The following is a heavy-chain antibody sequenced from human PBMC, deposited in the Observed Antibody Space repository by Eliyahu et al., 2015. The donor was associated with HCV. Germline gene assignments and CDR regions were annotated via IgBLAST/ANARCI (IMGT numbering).Heavy chain of an antibody. D-gene: IGHD1-26*01. CDR2: IYYSGST. J-gene: IGHJ3*02. CDR3: AREVGAPDAFDI. CDR1: GGSISSSSYY. V-gene: IGHV4-39*07. Sequence: QLQLQESGPGLVKPSETLSLTCTVSGGSISSSSYYWGWIRQPPGKGLEWIGSIYYSGSTYYNPSLKSRVTISVDTSKNQFSLKLSSVTAADTAVYYCAREVGAPDAFDIWGQGTMVTVSS.